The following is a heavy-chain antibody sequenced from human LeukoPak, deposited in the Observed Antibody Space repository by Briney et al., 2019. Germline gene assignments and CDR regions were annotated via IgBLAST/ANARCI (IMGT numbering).Heavy chain of an antibody. CDR3: ARDTEWAFDY. CDR2: INQNSGTI. CDR1: GFTFSSYS. J-gene: IGHJ4*02. D-gene: IGHD1-26*01. V-gene: IGHV3-48*02. Sequence: GGSLRLSCAASGFTFSSYSMNWVRQAPGKGLEWISYINQNSGTIYYADSVKGRFTISRDNAKNSLYLQMNSLRDEDTAVYYCARDTEWAFDYWGQGTLVTVSS.